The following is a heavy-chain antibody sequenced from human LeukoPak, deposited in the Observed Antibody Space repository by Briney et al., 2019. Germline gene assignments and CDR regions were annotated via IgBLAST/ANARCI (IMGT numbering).Heavy chain of an antibody. Sequence: PGGSLRLSCADSGFTFDDYGMNWVRQAPGKRLEWVSGINWNGGDTHYADSVKGRFTISRDNAKNSLYLQMNSLRAEDTALYHCVRGLGMTTYYFDHWGQGTLVSVSS. CDR3: VRGLGMTTYYFDH. D-gene: IGHD2/OR15-2a*01. J-gene: IGHJ4*02. V-gene: IGHV3-20*01. CDR1: GFTFDDYG. CDR2: INWNGGDT.